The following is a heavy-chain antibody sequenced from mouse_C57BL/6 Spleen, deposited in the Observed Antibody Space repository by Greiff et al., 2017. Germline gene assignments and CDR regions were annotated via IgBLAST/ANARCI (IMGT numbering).Heavy chain of an antibody. J-gene: IGHJ4*01. D-gene: IGHD1-1*01. CDR3: ARRTTVYAMDY. CDR1: GYAFSSYW. V-gene: IGHV1-80*01. Sequence: QVQLKQSGAELVKPGASVKISCKASGYAFSSYWMNWVKQRPGKGLEWIGQIYPGDGDTNYNGKFKGKATLTADKSSSTAYMQLSSLTSEDSAVYFCARRTTVYAMDYWGQGTSVTVSS. CDR2: IYPGDGDT.